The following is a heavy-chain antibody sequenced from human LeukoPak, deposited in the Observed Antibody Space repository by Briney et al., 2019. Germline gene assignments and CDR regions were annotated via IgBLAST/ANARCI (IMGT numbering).Heavy chain of an antibody. D-gene: IGHD3-22*01. J-gene: IGHJ4*02. CDR1: GFTFSNAW. CDR3: TTAFPSYYYDSSGYPVYGLDY. V-gene: IGHV3-15*01. CDR2: IKSKTDGGTT. Sequence: GGSLRLSCAASGFTFSNAWMSWVRQAPGKGLEWVGRIKSKTDGGTTDYAAPVKGRFTISGDDSKNTLYLQMNSLKTEDTAVYYCTTAFPSYYYDSSGYPVYGLDYWGQGTLVTVSS.